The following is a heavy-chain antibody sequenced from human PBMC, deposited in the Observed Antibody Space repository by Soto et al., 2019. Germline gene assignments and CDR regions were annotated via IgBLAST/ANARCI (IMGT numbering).Heavy chain of an antibody. CDR2: INAGNGNT. J-gene: IGHJ6*02. D-gene: IGHD5-18*01. CDR1: GYTFTSYA. V-gene: IGHV1-3*01. Sequence: ASVKVSCKASGYTFTSYAMHWVRQAPGQRLEWMRWINAGNGNTKYLQKFQGRVTITRDTSASTAYMELSSLRSEDTAVYYCARDGGGYSYGYGYYYGMDVWGQGTTVTVSS. CDR3: ARDGGGYSYGYGYYYGMDV.